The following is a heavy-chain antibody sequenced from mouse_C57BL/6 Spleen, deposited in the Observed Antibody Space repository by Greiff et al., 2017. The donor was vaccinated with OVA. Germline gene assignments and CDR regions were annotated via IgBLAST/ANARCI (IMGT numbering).Heavy chain of an antibody. D-gene: IGHD4-1*01. Sequence: QVHVKQSGTELVKPGASVKLSCKASGYTFTSYWMHWVKQRPGQGLEWIGNINPSNGGTNYNEKFKSKATLTVDKSSSTAYMQLSSLTSEDSAVYYCARPANWDGGFAYWGQGTLVTVSA. CDR2: INPSNGGT. V-gene: IGHV1-53*01. CDR3: ARPANWDGGFAY. CDR1: GYTFTSYW. J-gene: IGHJ3*01.